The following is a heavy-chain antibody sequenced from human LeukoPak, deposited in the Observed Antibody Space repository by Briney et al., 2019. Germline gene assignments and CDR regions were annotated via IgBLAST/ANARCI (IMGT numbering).Heavy chain of an antibody. CDR1: GFTFTKYW. CDR2: IKQDESDK. J-gene: IGHJ5*02. D-gene: IGHD3-9*01. CDR3: ARDFALRYFDWLSPGTGWFDP. Sequence: PGGSLRLSCAASGFTFTKYWMTWVRQAPGKGLEWVGNIKQDESDKNYMDSVKGRFTISRDNTKNSVYLQMNSLRAEDTAVYYCARDFALRYFDWLSPGTGWFDPWGQGTLVTVSS. V-gene: IGHV3-7*01.